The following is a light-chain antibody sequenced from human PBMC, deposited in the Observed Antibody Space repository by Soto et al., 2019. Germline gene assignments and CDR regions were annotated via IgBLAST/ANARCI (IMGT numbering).Light chain of an antibody. CDR1: QSVASSY. CDR3: QQYGSSSYT. CDR2: GAS. V-gene: IGKV3-20*01. J-gene: IGKJ2*01. Sequence: ESVLTQSPGTLSLSPGEGATLSCRASQSVASSYLAWYQQKPGQAPRLLIYGASNRATGIPDRFSGGGSGTDFPLTISRLEPEDFAVYYCQQYGSSSYTFGQGTKLEIK.